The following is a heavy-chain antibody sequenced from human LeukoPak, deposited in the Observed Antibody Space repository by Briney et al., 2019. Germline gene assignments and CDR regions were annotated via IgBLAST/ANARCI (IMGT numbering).Heavy chain of an antibody. D-gene: IGHD2-2*01. V-gene: IGHV3-9*01. Sequence: GGSLRLSCAASGFTFDDYAMHWVRQAPGKGLEWVSGISWNSGSIGCADSVKGRFTISRDNAKNTLYLQMSSLRAEDTAVYYCARGDAYALNYWGQGTLVTVSS. CDR3: ARGDAYALNY. CDR2: ISWNSGSI. CDR1: GFTFDDYA. J-gene: IGHJ4*02.